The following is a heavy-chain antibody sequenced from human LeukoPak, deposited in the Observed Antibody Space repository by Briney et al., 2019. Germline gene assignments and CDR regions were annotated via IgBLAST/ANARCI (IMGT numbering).Heavy chain of an antibody. J-gene: IGHJ4*02. Sequence: SETLSLTCAVYGGSFSGYYWSWIRQPPGKGLEWIGEINHSGSTNYNPSLKSRVTISVDTSKNQFSLKLSSVTAADTAVYYCAASYYYDSSGHYRNFDYWGQGTLVTVSS. CDR2: INHSGST. CDR1: GGSFSGYY. V-gene: IGHV4-34*01. CDR3: AASYYYDSSGHYRNFDY. D-gene: IGHD3-22*01.